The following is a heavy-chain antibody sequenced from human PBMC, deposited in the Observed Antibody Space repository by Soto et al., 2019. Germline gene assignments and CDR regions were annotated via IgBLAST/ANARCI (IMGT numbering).Heavy chain of an antibody. CDR1: GGSFSDYA. Sequence: QMQLVQYGAEVKKPGSSVKVSCQASGGSFSDYAISWVRQAPGQGLEWMGGIIPMLGIADNAQKFQGRVIITADEYTSTVYMELSSLRSEDTAVYYCARDGDYYDSSGFQRDYHYYGMDVWGQGTTVTVAS. J-gene: IGHJ6*02. CDR2: IIPMLGIA. D-gene: IGHD3-22*01. CDR3: ARDGDYYDSSGFQRDYHYYGMDV. V-gene: IGHV1-69*01.